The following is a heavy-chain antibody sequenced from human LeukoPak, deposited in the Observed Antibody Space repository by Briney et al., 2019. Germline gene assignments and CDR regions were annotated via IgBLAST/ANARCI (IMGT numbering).Heavy chain of an antibody. Sequence: GGSLRLSCAASGFTFSSYSMNWVRQAPGKGLEWVSSISSSSSYIYYADSVKGRFTISRDNAKNSLYLQMNSLRAEDTAVYYCASTPHYGSGSYYNGEETDYWGQGTLVTVSS. CDR1: GFTFSSYS. V-gene: IGHV3-21*01. CDR2: ISSSSSYI. D-gene: IGHD3-10*01. CDR3: ASTPHYGSGSYYNGEETDY. J-gene: IGHJ4*02.